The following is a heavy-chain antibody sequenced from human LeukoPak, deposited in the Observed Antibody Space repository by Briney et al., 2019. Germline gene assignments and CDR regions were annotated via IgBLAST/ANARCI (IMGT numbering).Heavy chain of an antibody. CDR2: IYYSGST. J-gene: IGHJ4*02. Sequence: SETLSLTCTVSGGSISSSSYYWGWIRQPPGKGLEWIGNIYYSGSTYYNPSLKSRVTISVDTSKNQFSLKLSSVTAADTAVYYCAGHRRSDIVVVTAIDYWGQGTLVTVSS. CDR3: AGHRRSDIVVVTAIDY. CDR1: GGSISSSSYY. D-gene: IGHD2-21*02. V-gene: IGHV4-39*01.